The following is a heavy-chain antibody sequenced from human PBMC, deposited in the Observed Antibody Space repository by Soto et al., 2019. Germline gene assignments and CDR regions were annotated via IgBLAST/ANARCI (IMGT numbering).Heavy chain of an antibody. J-gene: IGHJ4*02. CDR2: ISGGGDYT. Sequence: EVQLLESGGGLVQPGGSLRLSCAASGFTFSNYAMTWVRQAPGKGLEWVSAISGGGDYTYYADSVKGRFTISRDNSKNTLFRPMNSLRADDTALYYCAKDPGYNLGVPPDSWGQGTLVTVSS. CDR3: AKDPGYNLGVPPDS. CDR1: GFTFSNYA. V-gene: IGHV3-23*01. D-gene: IGHD5-18*01.